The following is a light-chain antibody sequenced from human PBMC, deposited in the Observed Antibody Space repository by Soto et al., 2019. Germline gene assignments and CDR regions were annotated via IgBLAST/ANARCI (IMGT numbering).Light chain of an antibody. CDR1: SSDIGTYKY. CDR2: DVT. V-gene: IGLV2-8*01. Sequence: QSVLTQPPSSSGSPGQSVTITCTGTSSDIGTYKYVSWYQQHPGQAPTLIIYDVTERPSGVPDRFSGSKSRNTASLTVSGLRAEDEADYFCSSYAPRSTLIFGGGTKLTVL. CDR3: SSYAPRSTLI. J-gene: IGLJ2*01.